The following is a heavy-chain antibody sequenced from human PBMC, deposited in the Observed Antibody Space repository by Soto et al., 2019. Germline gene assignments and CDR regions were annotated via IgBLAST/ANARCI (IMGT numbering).Heavy chain of an antibody. D-gene: IGHD3-3*01. CDR3: AKEGFLEWLLTGGYYYYYMDV. CDR1: GFTFSSYA. Sequence: PGGSLRLSCAASGFTFSSYAMSWVRQAPGKGLEWVSAISGSGGSTYYADSVKGRFTISRDNSKNTLYLQMNSLRAEDTAVYYCAKEGFLEWLLTGGYYYYYMDVWGKGTTVTVSS. J-gene: IGHJ6*03. CDR2: ISGSGGST. V-gene: IGHV3-23*01.